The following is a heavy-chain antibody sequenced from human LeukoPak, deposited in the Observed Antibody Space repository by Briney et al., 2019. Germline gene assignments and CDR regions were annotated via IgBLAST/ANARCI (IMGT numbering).Heavy chain of an antibody. J-gene: IGHJ4*02. D-gene: IGHD3-22*01. Sequence: GGSLRLSCAASGFTFSSYAMSWVRQAPGKGLEWVSGISGSGGSTYYADSVKGRFTISRDNSKNTLYLQMNSLRAEDTAVYYCAKDRGYYDSSGYTWGQGTLVTVSS. CDR2: ISGSGGST. V-gene: IGHV3-23*01. CDR1: GFTFSSYA. CDR3: AKDRGYYDSSGYT.